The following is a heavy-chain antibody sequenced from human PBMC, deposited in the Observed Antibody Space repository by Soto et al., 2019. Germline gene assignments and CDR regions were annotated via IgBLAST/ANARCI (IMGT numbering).Heavy chain of an antibody. CDR3: ARAGDAGDILYYDWFDP. Sequence: QVQLVQSGAEVKKPGSSVKVSCKASGGTFSSYAISWVRQAPGQGLEWMGGIIPIFGTANYAQKFQGRVTITADESSSKAYMERSSLRSEDTAVYYCARAGDAGDILYYDWFDPWGQGTLVTVSS. J-gene: IGHJ5*02. V-gene: IGHV1-69*12. CDR2: IIPIFGTA. CDR1: GGTFSSYA. D-gene: IGHD2-15*01.